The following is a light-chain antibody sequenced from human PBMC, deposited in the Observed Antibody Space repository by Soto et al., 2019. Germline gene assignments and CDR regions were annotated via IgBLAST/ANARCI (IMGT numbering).Light chain of an antibody. CDR2: STK. CDR3: LLYYGGQLGV. CDR1: TGAVTSGYY. V-gene: IGLV7-43*01. Sequence: QAVVTQEPSLTVSPGGTVTLTCATSTGAVTSGYYPNWFQQKPGQAPRALIYSTKNKYSWTPARFSGSLLGGKAALTLSGAQPEDEADYYCLLYYGGQLGVFGGGTMLTVL. J-gene: IGLJ2*01.